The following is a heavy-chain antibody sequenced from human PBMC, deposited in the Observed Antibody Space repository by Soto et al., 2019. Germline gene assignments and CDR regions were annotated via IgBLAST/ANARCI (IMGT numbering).Heavy chain of an antibody. CDR2: IYYRGTT. D-gene: IGHD2-2*01. V-gene: IGHV4-59*01. J-gene: IGHJ4*02. CDR3: ARGGGSPYHDHEFDY. Sequence: WTWIRKPPGLGPEWIGCIYYRGTTNYNDSSNSRVTISVDTSKNQLSLKLSSVTTADTAVYYCARGGGSPYHDHEFDYWGQGILVTVSS.